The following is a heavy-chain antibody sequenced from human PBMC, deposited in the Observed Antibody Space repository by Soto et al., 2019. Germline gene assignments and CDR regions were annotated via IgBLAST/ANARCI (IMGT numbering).Heavy chain of an antibody. CDR3: AHKVSEGYGMDV. V-gene: IGHV2-5*02. CDR2: IYWDDDK. CDR1: GFSLSTSGVG. Sequence: QITLKESGPTLVKPTQTLTLTCTFSGFSLSTSGVGVGWIRQPPGKALEWLALIYWDDDKRYSPSLKSRLTITKDTSKNQVVLTMTNLDPVDTATYYFAHKVSEGYGMDVWGQGTTVTVSS. J-gene: IGHJ6*02.